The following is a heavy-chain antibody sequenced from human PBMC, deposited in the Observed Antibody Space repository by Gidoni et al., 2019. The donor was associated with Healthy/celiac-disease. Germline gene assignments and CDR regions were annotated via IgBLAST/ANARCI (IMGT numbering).Heavy chain of an antibody. D-gene: IGHD5-18*01. CDR2: IYYSGST. J-gene: IGHJ4*02. CDR3: AGGYQSPTTFDY. V-gene: IGHV4-31*01. CDR1: GASISSGGYY. Sequence: QVQLQESGPGLVTPSQTLSLPCTVSGASISSGGYYWSWIRQHQGKGLEWIGYIYYSGSTYYNPSLKSLVTISVDTSKNQFSLKLSSVTAADTAVYYCAGGYQSPTTFDYWGQGTLVTVSS.